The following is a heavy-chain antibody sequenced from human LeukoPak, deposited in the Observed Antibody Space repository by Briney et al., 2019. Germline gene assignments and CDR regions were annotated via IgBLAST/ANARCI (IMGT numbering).Heavy chain of an antibody. V-gene: IGHV4-59*01. CDR1: GGSISSYY. CDR2: IYYSGST. D-gene: IGHD6-13*01. CDR3: ARRRGSYRSSWNYFDY. Sequence: SETLSLTCTVSGGSISSYYWSWIRQPPGKGVEWIGYIYYSGSTNYNPSLKSRVTISVDTSKNQFSLKLSSVTAADTAVYYCARRRGSYRSSWNYFDYWGQGTLVTVSS. J-gene: IGHJ4*02.